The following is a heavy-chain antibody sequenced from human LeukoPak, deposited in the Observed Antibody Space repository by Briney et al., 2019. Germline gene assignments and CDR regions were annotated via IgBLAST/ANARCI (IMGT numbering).Heavy chain of an antibody. CDR1: GGSISSSSYY. V-gene: IGHV4-39*01. CDR2: IYYSRST. J-gene: IGHJ4*02. CDR3: ARYRRAGPYFDY. D-gene: IGHD6-19*01. Sequence: SETLSLTCTVSGGSISSSSYYWGWIRQPPGKGLEWIGSIYYSRSTYYNPSLKSRVTISVDTSKNQFSLKLSSVTAADTAVYYCARYRRAGPYFDYWGQGTLVTVSS.